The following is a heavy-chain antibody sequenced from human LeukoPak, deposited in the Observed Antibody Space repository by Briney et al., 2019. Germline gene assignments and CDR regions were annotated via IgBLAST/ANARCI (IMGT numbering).Heavy chain of an antibody. CDR3: ARDASLPDY. Sequence: GXXLRLSCAASGFTFGNHWMQGVRQTRGKGGVWVSRIISDGSSTIYANSVKGRFTISRDKEKNKIYVKMNRLRAEDRAVYDSARDASLPDYWGQGTLVTVSS. J-gene: IGHJ4*02. CDR1: GFTFGNHW. CDR2: IISDGSST. D-gene: IGHD6-6*01. V-gene: IGHV3-74*01.